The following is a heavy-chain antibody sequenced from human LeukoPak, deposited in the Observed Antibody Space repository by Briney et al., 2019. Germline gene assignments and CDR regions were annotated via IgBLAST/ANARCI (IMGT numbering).Heavy chain of an antibody. CDR2: INHSGST. V-gene: IGHV4-34*01. CDR1: GGSFSGYY. D-gene: IGHD1-26*01. Sequence: SETLSLTCAVYGGSFSGYYWSWIRQPPGKGLEWIGEINHSGSTNYNPSLKSRVTISVDTSKNQFSLKLSSVTAADTAVYYCARANSVGATLYYYYYYMDVWGKGTTVTVSS. CDR3: ARANSVGATLYYYYYYMDV. J-gene: IGHJ6*03.